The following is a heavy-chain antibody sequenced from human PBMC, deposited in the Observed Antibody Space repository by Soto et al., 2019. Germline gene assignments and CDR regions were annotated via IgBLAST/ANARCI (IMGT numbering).Heavy chain of an antibody. D-gene: IGHD3-3*01. Sequence: GSLRLSCAASGFTVSSNYMSWVRQAPGKGLEWVSVIYSGGSTYYADSVKGRFTISRDNSKNTLYLQMNSLRAEDTAVYYCARCHYDFWSGYPRYYYMDVWGKGTTVTVSS. CDR2: IYSGGST. V-gene: IGHV3-66*01. CDR3: ARCHYDFWSGYPRYYYMDV. J-gene: IGHJ6*03. CDR1: GFTVSSNY.